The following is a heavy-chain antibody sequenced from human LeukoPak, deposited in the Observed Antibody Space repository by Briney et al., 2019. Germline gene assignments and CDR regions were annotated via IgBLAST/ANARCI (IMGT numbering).Heavy chain of an antibody. CDR2: ISHSGTT. D-gene: IGHD3-16*01. CDR1: GGSFSDYS. CDR3: ARGLVWRFLLDSRRDSFDI. Sequence: SETLSLTCAVYGGSFSDYSWNWIRQPPGKGLEWIGEISHSGTTTYNPSLKSRVTISVDTSKNQFSLRLRSVTAADTAVYYCARGLVWRFLLDSRRDSFDIWGQGTTITVSS. V-gene: IGHV4-34*01. J-gene: IGHJ3*02.